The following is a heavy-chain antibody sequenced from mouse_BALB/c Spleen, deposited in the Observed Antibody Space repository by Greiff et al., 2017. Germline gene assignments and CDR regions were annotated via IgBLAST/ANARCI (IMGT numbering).Heavy chain of an antibody. CDR1: GFTFSDYY. CDR2: ISGGGSYT. Sequence: EVQRVESGGGLVKPGGSLKLSCAASGFTFSDYYMYWVRQTPEKRLEWVATISGGGSYTYYPDSVKGRFTISRDNAKNNLYLQMSSLKSEDTAMYYCARSYDGYLFAYGGQGTLVTVSA. D-gene: IGHD2-3*01. V-gene: IGHV5-4*02. CDR3: ARSYDGYLFAY. J-gene: IGHJ3*01.